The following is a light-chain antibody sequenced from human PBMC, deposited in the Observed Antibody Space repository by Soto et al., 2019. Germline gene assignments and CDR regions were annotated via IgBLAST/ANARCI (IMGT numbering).Light chain of an antibody. J-gene: IGKJ4*01. Sequence: EIVLTQSPATLSLSPGERATLSCRASQSVSSYLAWYQQKPGQAPRLLIYDASNRATGIPARFSGSGSGTDFTLTTSGPEPEDFAIYYGQQRSNWPPVTFGGGTQVEIK. CDR3: QQRSNWPPVT. CDR1: QSVSSY. CDR2: DAS. V-gene: IGKV3-11*01.